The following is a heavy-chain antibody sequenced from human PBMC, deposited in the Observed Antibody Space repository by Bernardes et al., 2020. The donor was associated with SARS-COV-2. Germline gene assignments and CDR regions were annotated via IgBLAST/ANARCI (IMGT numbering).Heavy chain of an antibody. Sequence: GGSLRLSCAASGFTVSSYYMSWVRQAPGKGLEWVSVIYSGGSTYYADSVKGRFTISRDNSKNTLYLQMNSLRAEDTAVYYCAREMILWFGEFQSDYYYGMDVWGQGTTVTVSS. J-gene: IGHJ6*02. CDR2: IYSGGST. CDR1: GFTVSSYY. V-gene: IGHV3-53*01. D-gene: IGHD3-10*01. CDR3: AREMILWFGEFQSDYYYGMDV.